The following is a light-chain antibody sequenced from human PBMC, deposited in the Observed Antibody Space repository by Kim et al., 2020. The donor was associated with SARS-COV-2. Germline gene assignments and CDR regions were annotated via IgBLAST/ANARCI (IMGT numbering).Light chain of an antibody. V-gene: IGKV1-5*03. CDR2: LAS. CDR3: QHYSRFPYT. J-gene: IGKJ2*01. Sequence: SASVGARVTITCRASENIGTWLAWYQQKPGRAPSLLIYLASTLESVVPSRFNGTGSGTEFSLSITSLQPDDFATYYCQHYSRFPYTFGQGTKLEI. CDR1: ENIGTW.